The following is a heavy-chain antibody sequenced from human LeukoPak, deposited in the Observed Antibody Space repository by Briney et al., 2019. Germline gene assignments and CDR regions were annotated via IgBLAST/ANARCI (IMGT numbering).Heavy chain of an antibody. CDR1: GFTFSNYA. Sequence: GGSLRLSCTASGFTFSNYAMSWVRQAPGKGLEWVSTISGSDGSTYYADSVKGRFTISRDNSKNTLYLQMNSLRAEDTAVYYCAKSDCSGGSCYENYWGQGTLVTVSS. D-gene: IGHD2-15*01. V-gene: IGHV3-23*01. CDR2: ISGSDGST. J-gene: IGHJ4*02. CDR3: AKSDCSGGSCYENY.